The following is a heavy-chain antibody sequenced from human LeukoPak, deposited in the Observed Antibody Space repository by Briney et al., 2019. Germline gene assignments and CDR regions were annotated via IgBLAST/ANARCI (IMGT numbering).Heavy chain of an antibody. Sequence: GESLQISCKGSGYTFTNYWIGWVRQMPGKGLEWMGIIYPGDSDTRYSPSFQGQIAISADKSINTAYLQWSSLKASDTAMYYCARTYYYDSSGYYSFYFDYWGQGTLVTVSS. CDR2: IYPGDSDT. J-gene: IGHJ4*02. V-gene: IGHV5-51*01. CDR1: GYTFTNYW. D-gene: IGHD3-22*01. CDR3: ARTYYYDSSGYYSFYFDY.